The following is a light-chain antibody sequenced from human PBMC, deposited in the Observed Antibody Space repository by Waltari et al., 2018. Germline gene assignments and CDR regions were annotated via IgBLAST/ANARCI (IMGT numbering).Light chain of an antibody. J-gene: IGLJ3*02. Sequence: QSALTQPRSVSGSPGQSVTISCPGTSSDVGGYNYVSWYQHHPGKAPKLIIYYVTKRPSGGPDRFSASKSGNTASLTSSGRQAEDEADYYCCSYAGSITFWVFGGGTKLTVL. CDR3: CSYAGSITFWV. V-gene: IGLV2-11*01. CDR2: YVT. CDR1: SSDVGGYNY.